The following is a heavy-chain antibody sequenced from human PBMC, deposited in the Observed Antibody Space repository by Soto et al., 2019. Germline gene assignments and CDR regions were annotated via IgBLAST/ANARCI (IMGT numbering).Heavy chain of an antibody. J-gene: IGHJ4*02. CDR2: IGKSDAGT. Sequence: GGSLRLSCAVSGFTFSSYAMSWVRQAPGKGLEWVSTIGKSDAGTYYADSVKGRFTISRDNSKNTLYLQMNSLGAEDTAIFYCARQVYSASGSYYQFDNWGQGVLVTVSS. CDR3: ARQVYSASGSYYQFDN. D-gene: IGHD3-10*01. V-gene: IGHV3-23*01. CDR1: GFTFSSYA.